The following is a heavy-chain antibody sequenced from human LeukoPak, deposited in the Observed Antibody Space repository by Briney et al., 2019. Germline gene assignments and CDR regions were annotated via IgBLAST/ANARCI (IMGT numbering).Heavy chain of an antibody. CDR1: DDSITMYY. CDR2: VDHTGST. V-gene: IGHV4-59*01. J-gene: IGHJ6*03. Sequence: SETLSLTCSVSDDSITMYYWTWIRQPPGKGLEWIGYVDHTGSTNFNPSLNGRVSISRDTTKNLFSLRLRSVTAADTAVYFCARGRVSSSTWYSTYYYYFYMDVWGKGTTVTVSS. D-gene: IGHD1-1*01. CDR3: ARGRVSSSTWYSTYYYYFYMDV.